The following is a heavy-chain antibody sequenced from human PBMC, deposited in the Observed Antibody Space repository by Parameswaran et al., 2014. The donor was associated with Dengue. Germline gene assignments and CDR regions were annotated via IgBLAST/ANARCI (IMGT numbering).Heavy chain of an antibody. CDR2: ISSSSSYI. CDR3: ARDSYCGGDCYPDY. V-gene: IGHV3-21*01. Sequence: WIRQPPGKGLEWVSSISSSSSYIYYADSVKGRFTISRDNAKNSLYLQMNSLRAEDTAVYYCARDSYCGGDCYPDYWGQGTLVTVSS. J-gene: IGHJ4*02. D-gene: IGHD2-21*02.